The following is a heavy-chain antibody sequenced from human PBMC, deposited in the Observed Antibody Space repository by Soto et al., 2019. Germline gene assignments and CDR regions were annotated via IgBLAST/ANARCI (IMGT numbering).Heavy chain of an antibody. CDR2: IYPGDSDT. CDR1: GYSFTNYW. V-gene: IGHV5-51*01. Sequence: GESLKISCKGSGYSFTNYWIGWVRQMPGKGLEWMGIIYPGDSDTRYSPSFQGQVTISADKSISTAYLQWSSLKASDTAMYYCARSKGSASYYDEFDYWGQGTLVTVSS. D-gene: IGHD3-10*01. CDR3: ARSKGSASYYDEFDY. J-gene: IGHJ4*02.